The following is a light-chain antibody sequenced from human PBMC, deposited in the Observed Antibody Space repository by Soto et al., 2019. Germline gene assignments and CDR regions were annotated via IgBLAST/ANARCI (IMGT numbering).Light chain of an antibody. V-gene: IGLV2-11*01. CDR1: SSDVGGYNY. Sequence: QSVLTQPRSVSGSPGPSVTISCTGTSSDVGGYNYVSWYQQHPGKAPKLMIYDVSERPSGVPDRFSGSKSGNTASLTISGLQAEDEADYYCCSYAGSFYVFGTGTKLTVL. CDR3: CSYAGSFYV. CDR2: DVS. J-gene: IGLJ1*01.